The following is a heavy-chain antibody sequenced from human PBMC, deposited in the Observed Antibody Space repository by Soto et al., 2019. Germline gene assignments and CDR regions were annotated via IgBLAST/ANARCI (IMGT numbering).Heavy chain of an antibody. D-gene: IGHD6-6*01. V-gene: IGHV3-74*01. CDR2: SNGDGTST. CDR3: TRSIYSGSSQY. J-gene: IGHJ1*01. CDR1: GFTFSLSW. Sequence: GGSLRLSCAASGFTFSLSWMHWVRQTPGKGLLWVSRSNGDGTSTSYADSVQGRFTISRDNAKNTLYLQMNSLRAEDTAVYYCTRSIYSGSSQYWGQGALVTVSS.